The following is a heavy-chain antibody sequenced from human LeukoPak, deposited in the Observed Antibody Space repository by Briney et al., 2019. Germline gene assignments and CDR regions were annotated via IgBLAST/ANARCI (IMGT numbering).Heavy chain of an antibody. D-gene: IGHD5-18*01. CDR1: GGSISSSSYY. Sequence: PSETLSLTCTVSGGSISSSSYYWGWIRQPPGKGLEWIGSIYYSGSTYYNPSLKSRVTISVDTSKNQFSLKLSSVTAADTAVYYCARCGNNYGNWYYFDYWGQGTLVTVSS. CDR3: ARCGNNYGNWYYFDY. CDR2: IYYSGST. V-gene: IGHV4-39*07. J-gene: IGHJ4*02.